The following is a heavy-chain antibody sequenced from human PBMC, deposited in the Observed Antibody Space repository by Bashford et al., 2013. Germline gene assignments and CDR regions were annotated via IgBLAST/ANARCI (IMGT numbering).Heavy chain of an antibody. CDR2: ISVYNGNT. Sequence: ASVKVSCKASGYTFTNYGISWVRQAPGQGLEWMGWISVYNGNTNYAQKVQGRVTMTTDTSTNTAYLELRSLRSDDTAVYYCARDSPAGTSDMGVWGQGTTVTVSS. D-gene: IGHD6-13*01. CDR3: ARDSPAGTSDMGV. J-gene: IGHJ6*02. V-gene: IGHV1-18*01. CDR1: GYTFTNYG.